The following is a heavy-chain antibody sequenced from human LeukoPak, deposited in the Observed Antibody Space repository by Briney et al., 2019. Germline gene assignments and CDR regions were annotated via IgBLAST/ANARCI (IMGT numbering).Heavy chain of an antibody. CDR1: GGSISSSSYY. J-gene: IGHJ4*02. CDR3: ARQGLDGGAFY. D-gene: IGHD4-23*01. Sequence: SETLSLTCTVSGGSISSSSYYWGWIRQPPGKGLEWIGSIYYSGSTYYNPSLKSRVTISVDTSKNQFSLKLSSATAADTAVYYCARQGLDGGAFYWGQGTLVTVSS. V-gene: IGHV4-39*01. CDR2: IYYSGST.